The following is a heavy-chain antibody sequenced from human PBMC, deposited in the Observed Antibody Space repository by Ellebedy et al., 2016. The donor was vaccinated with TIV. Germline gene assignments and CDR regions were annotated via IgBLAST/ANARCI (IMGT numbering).Heavy chain of an antibody. J-gene: IGHJ4*02. D-gene: IGHD5-24*01. CDR2: ILNDGST. CDR3: VRGRDAYKTGY. Sequence: MPSETLSLTCTVSGDSISSYYWSWIRQPPGKGLEWIGYILNDGSTRYNPSLKSRVTISVDTSKKLFSLKLNSVTAADTAVYYCVRGRDAYKTGYWGQGTLVTVSS. V-gene: IGHV4-59*01. CDR1: GDSISSYY.